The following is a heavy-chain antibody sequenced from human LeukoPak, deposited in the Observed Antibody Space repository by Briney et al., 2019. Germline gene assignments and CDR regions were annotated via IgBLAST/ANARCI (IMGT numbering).Heavy chain of an antibody. J-gene: IGHJ6*02. CDR1: GFTFSDYY. CDR3: ARVSHDILTGYSDYGMDV. D-gene: IGHD3-9*01. CDR2: ISSSSSYT. V-gene: IGHV3-11*05. Sequence: GGSLRLSCAASGFTFSDYYMSWIRQAPGKGLEWVSYISSSSSYTNYADSVKGRFTISRDNAKNSLYLQMNSLRAEDTAVYYCARVSHDILTGYSDYGMDVWGQGTTVTVSS.